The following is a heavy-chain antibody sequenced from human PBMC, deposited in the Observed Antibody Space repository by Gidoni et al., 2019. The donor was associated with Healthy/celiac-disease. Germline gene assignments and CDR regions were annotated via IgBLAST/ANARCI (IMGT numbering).Heavy chain of an antibody. CDR1: GFTFSSYS. J-gene: IGHJ3*02. V-gene: IGHV3-21*01. D-gene: IGHD2-2*01. Sequence: EVQLVESGGGLVKPGGSLRLSCAASGFTFSSYSMNWVRQAPGKGLEWVSSISSSSSYIYYADSVKGRFTISRDNAKNSLYLQMNSLRAEDTAVYYCARDRGVAPAAKPGTFDIWGQGTMVTVSS. CDR2: ISSSSSYI. CDR3: ARDRGVAPAAKPGTFDI.